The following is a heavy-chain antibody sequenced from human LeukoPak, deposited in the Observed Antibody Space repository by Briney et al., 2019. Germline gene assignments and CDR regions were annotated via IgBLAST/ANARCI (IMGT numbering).Heavy chain of an antibody. D-gene: IGHD4-17*01. V-gene: IGHV1-69*13. CDR3: ARVGGDHGDY. Sequence: ASVKVSCKASGGTFSSYAISWVRQAPGQGLEWMGGIIPIFGTANYAQKFLGRVTITADESTSTAYMELSSLRSEDTAVYYCARVGGDHGDYWGQGTLVTVSS. J-gene: IGHJ4*02. CDR2: IIPIFGTA. CDR1: GGTFSSYA.